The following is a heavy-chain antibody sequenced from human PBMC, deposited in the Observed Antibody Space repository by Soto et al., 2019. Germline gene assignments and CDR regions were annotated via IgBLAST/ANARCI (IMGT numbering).Heavy chain of an antibody. Sequence: GGSLRLSCAASGFTFSSYSMNWVRQAPGKGLEWVSSISSSSSYIYYADSVKGRFTISRDNAKNSLYLQMNSLRAEDTAVYYCARDFLDLDSNSLYWGQGTLVTVSS. CDR1: GFTFSSYS. CDR3: ARDFLDLDSNSLY. CDR2: ISSSSSYI. V-gene: IGHV3-21*01. D-gene: IGHD3-9*01. J-gene: IGHJ4*02.